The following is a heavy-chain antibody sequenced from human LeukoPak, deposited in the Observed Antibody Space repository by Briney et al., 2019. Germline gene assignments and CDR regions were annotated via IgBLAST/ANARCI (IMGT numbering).Heavy chain of an antibody. CDR3: RTDMYGDYGDYIDY. CDR1: GYTFTGYY. V-gene: IGHV1-2*02. J-gene: IGHJ4*02. CDR2: INPNSGGT. Sequence: ASVKVSCKASGYTFTGYYMHWVRQAPGQGLEWMGWINPNSGGTNYAQKFQGRVTMTSDTSISTAYMELSRLRSDDTAVYYCRTDMYGDYGDYIDYWGQGTLVTVSS. D-gene: IGHD4-17*01.